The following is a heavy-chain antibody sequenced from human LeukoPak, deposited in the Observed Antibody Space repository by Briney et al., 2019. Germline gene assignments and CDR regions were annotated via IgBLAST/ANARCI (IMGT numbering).Heavy chain of an antibody. CDR3: ARLSSSDAFDI. V-gene: IGHV3-53*01. J-gene: IGHJ3*02. CDR1: GFTVSSNY. Sequence: GGSLRLSCAASGFTVSSNYMSWVRQAPGKGLEWVSVIYSGGSTYYADSVEGRFTISRDNSKNTLYLQMNSLRAEDTAVYYCARLSSSDAFDIWGQGTMVTVSS. D-gene: IGHD6-13*01. CDR2: IYSGGST.